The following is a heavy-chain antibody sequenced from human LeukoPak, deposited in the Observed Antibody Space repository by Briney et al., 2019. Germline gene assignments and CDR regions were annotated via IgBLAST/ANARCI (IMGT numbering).Heavy chain of an antibody. CDR2: INHSGST. V-gene: IGHV4-34*01. CDR3: ARGDTAMDNPFDY. J-gene: IGHJ4*02. Sequence: ASETLSLTCAVYGGSFSGYYWSWIRQPPGKGLEWIGEINHSGSTNYNPSLKSRFTISVDTSKNQFSLKLSSVTAADTAVYYCARGDTAMDNPFDYWGQGTLVTVSS. D-gene: IGHD5-18*01. CDR1: GGSFSGYY.